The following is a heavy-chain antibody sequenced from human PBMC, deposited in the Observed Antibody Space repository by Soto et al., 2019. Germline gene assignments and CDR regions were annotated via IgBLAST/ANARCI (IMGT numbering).Heavy chain of an antibody. CDR2: IIPIFGTA. Sequence: SVKVSCKASGGTFSSYAISWVRQAPGQGLEWMGGIIPIFGTANYAQKFQGRVTITADKSTSTAYMELSSLRSEDTAVYYCARDQGCSGGSCYFDAFDIWGQGTMVTVSS. D-gene: IGHD2-15*01. V-gene: IGHV1-69*06. CDR3: ARDQGCSGGSCYFDAFDI. CDR1: GGTFSSYA. J-gene: IGHJ3*02.